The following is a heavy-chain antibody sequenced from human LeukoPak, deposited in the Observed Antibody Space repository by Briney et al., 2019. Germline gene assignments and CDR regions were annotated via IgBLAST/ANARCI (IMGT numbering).Heavy chain of an antibody. CDR3: ATDSGSYYFDY. J-gene: IGHJ4*02. CDR1: GYTFTGYY. D-gene: IGHD1-26*01. V-gene: IGHV1-2*02. Sequence: GASVKVSCKASGYTFTGYYMHWVRQAPGQGLEWMGWINPNSGGTNYAQKFQGRVTMTRDTSISTAYMELSSLRSEDTAVYYCATDSGSYYFDYWGQGTLVTVSS. CDR2: INPNSGGT.